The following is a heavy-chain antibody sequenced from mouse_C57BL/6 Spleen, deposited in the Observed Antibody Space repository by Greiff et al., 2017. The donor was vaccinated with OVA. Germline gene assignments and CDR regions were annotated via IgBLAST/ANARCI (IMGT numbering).Heavy chain of an antibody. Sequence: EVQLVESGGGLVQPGGSLSLSCAASGFTFTDYYMSWVRQPPGKALEWLGFIRNKANGYTTEYSASVKGRFTISRDNSQSILYLQMNALRAEDSATYYCARLKTYGSSFYAMDYWGQGTSVTVSS. V-gene: IGHV7-3*01. D-gene: IGHD1-1*01. CDR2: IRNKANGYTT. J-gene: IGHJ4*01. CDR3: ARLKTYGSSFYAMDY. CDR1: GFTFTDYY.